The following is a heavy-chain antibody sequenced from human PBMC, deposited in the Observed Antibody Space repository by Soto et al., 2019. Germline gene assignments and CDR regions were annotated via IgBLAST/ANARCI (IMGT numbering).Heavy chain of an antibody. D-gene: IGHD1-26*01. J-gene: IGHJ4*02. Sequence: GSLRLSCAGSGFNFRSYELNWVRQAPGKGLEWVSYISGSASTIYYADSVKGRFSISRDNANNSLYLQMNSLRAEDTAVYYCARLEKSGGYQFDYWGQGTQVTVSS. CDR2: ISGSASTI. V-gene: IGHV3-48*03. CDR3: ARLEKSGGYQFDY. CDR1: GFNFRSYE.